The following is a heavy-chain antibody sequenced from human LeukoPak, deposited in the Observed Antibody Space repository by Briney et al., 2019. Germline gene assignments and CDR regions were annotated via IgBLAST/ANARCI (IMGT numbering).Heavy chain of an antibody. CDR1: GGTFSSYA. J-gene: IGHJ6*03. CDR2: IIPIFGTA. D-gene: IGHD3-16*01. V-gene: IGHV1-69*06. CDR3: AGRITGAYYYMDV. Sequence: SVTVSCTASGGTFSSYAISWVRQAPGQGLEWMGGIIPIFGTANYAQKFQGRVTITADKSTSTAYMELSSLRSEDTAVYYCAGRITGAYYYMDVWGKGTTVTVSS.